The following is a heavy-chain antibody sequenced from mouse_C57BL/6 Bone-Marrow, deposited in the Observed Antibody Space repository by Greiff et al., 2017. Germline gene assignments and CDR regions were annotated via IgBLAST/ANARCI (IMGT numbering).Heavy chain of an antibody. CDR1: GFTFSDSG. CDR2: ISSGSSTI. CDR3: ARGFK. J-gene: IGHJ4*01. V-gene: IGHV5-17*01. Sequence: EVQGVESGGGLVKPGGSLKLSCAASGFTFSDSGMHWVRQAPEKGLEWVAYISSGSSTIYYADTVKGRFTISRDNAKNTLFLQMTSLRSEDTAMYYCARGFKWGQGTSVTVSS.